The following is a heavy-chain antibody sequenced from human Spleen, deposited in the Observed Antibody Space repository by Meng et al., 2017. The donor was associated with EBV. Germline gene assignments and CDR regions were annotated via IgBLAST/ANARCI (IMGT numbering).Heavy chain of an antibody. V-gene: IGHV4-4*02. D-gene: IGHD3-10*02. J-gene: IGHJ5*02. CDR1: GGSISSDNW. Sequence: ELQVPGPGLVKPSGTLSLAVAASGGSISSDNWWSWVRQSPGKGLEWIGEIYHSGNTNYNPSLKRRVTISVDKSKNQFSLKLSSVTPADTAVYYCARCGFMFGEKSFDPWGQGTLVTVSS. CDR2: IYHSGNT. CDR3: ARCGFMFGEKSFDP.